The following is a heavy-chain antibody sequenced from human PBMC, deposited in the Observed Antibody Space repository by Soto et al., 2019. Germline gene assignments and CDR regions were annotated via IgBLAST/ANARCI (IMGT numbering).Heavy chain of an antibody. J-gene: IGHJ6*02. CDR2: ISWNSGSI. Sequence: ESGGGLVQPGRSLRLSCAASGFTFDDYAMHWVRQAPVKGLEWVSGISWNSGSIGYADSVNGRFTISRDNAKNSLYLQMNSLRAEDTALYYCAKAPTRYYYYGMDVWGQGTTVTVSS. V-gene: IGHV3-9*01. CDR3: AKAPTRYYYYGMDV. CDR1: GFTFDDYA.